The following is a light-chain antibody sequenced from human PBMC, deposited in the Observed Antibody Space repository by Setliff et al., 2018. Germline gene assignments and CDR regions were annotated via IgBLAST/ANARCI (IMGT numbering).Light chain of an antibody. CDR1: SSNIGAGYD. CDR2: GNS. CDR3: QSYDSSLSGSYV. Sequence: KRFTISCTGSSSNIGAGYDVHWYQQLPGTAPKLLIYGNSNRPSGVPDRFSGSKSGTSASLAITGLQAEDEADYYCQSYDSSLSGSYVFGTGTKVTVL. V-gene: IGLV1-40*01. J-gene: IGLJ1*01.